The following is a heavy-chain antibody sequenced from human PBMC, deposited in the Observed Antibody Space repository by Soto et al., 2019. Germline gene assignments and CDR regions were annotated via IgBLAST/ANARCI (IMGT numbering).Heavy chain of an antibody. D-gene: IGHD1-20*01. J-gene: IGHJ6*03. CDR1: GYTFTSYG. V-gene: IGHV1-18*01. Sequence: QVQLVQSGAEVKKPGASVKVSCKASGYTFTSYGISWVRQAPGQGLEWMGWISAYNGNTNYAQKLQGRVTMTTDTSTSTAYMELRSLRSDDTAVYYCARESWGITGTTIYYYYYYYMDVWGKGTTVTVSS. CDR2: ISAYNGNT. CDR3: ARESWGITGTTIYYYYYYYMDV.